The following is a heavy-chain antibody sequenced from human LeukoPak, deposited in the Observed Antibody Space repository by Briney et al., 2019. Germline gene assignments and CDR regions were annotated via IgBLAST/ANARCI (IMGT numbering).Heavy chain of an antibody. CDR1: GGSISSYY. CDR2: IYYSGST. Sequence: PSETLSLTCTVSGGSISSYYWSWIRQPPGKGLEWIGYIYYSGSTNYNPSLKSRVTISVDTSKNQFSLKLSSVTAADTAVYYCARLGRFLEWNYYYYMDVWGKGTTVTVSS. V-gene: IGHV4-59*01. J-gene: IGHJ6*03. D-gene: IGHD3-3*01. CDR3: ARLGRFLEWNYYYYMDV.